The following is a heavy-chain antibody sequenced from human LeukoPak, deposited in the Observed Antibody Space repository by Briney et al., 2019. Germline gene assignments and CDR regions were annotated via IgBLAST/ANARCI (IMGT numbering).Heavy chain of an antibody. V-gene: IGHV5-51*01. J-gene: IGHJ5*02. CDR2: IYPGVSDT. Sequence: GESLKISCKGSGYSFTSYWIGWVRQMPGKGLEWMGIIYPGVSDTRYSPSFQGQVTISADKSISTAYLQWSSLKASDTAMYYCARTKIYCSGGSCYRNWFDPWGQGTLVTVSS. CDR3: ARTKIYCSGGSCYRNWFDP. D-gene: IGHD2-15*01. CDR1: GYSFTSYW.